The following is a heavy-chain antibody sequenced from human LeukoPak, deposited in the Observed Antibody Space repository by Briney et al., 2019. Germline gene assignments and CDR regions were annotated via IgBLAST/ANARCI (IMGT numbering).Heavy chain of an antibody. V-gene: IGHV3-23*01. Sequence: GGSLRLSCAASGVTLRSYAMSWVRRAPGKGLEWVSSIDGSGYSTYYADSVKGRFTIPRDNSKNILYLQMDSLRAEDTAVYYCARAGGVKTAALDLDYWGQGTLVTVSS. D-gene: IGHD6-25*01. J-gene: IGHJ4*02. CDR2: IDGSGYST. CDR3: ARAGGVKTAALDLDY. CDR1: GVTLRSYA.